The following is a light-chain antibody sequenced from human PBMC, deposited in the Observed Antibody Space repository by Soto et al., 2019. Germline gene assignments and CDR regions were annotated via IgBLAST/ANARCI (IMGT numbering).Light chain of an antibody. CDR2: DVS. CDR3: CSYASAGTPYV. Sequence: QSVLTQPASVSGSPGQSITISCSGASSDISDYKHVSWYQQHPGRAPKLMIYDVSKRPSGVSNRFSASKSENTASLTISGLQAEDEADYYCCSYASAGTPYVFGTGTKVTVL. V-gene: IGLV2-14*03. CDR1: SSDISDYKH. J-gene: IGLJ1*01.